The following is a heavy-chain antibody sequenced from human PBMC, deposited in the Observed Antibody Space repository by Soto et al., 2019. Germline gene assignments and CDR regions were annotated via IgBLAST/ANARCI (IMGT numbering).Heavy chain of an antibody. CDR3: AHRQRTVVVGAPFDL. CDR2: IYWDDDK. CDR1: GVSLTTPGVG. Sequence: QITLRKSGPTLVQPTQTLTLTCTLSGVSLTTPGVGVGWIRQPPGKALEWLALIYWDDDKRFNPSLKSRLAITRDTSKNQVVMTMTDMAPVDTGIYYCAHRQRTVVVGAPFDLWGQGSQVTVSS. J-gene: IGHJ4*02. D-gene: IGHD2-15*01. V-gene: IGHV2-5*02.